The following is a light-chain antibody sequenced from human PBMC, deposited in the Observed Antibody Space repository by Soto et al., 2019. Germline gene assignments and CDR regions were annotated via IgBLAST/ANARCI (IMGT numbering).Light chain of an antibody. Sequence: DIQMTQSPSSLSASVGDRVTITCRASQSISTYLNWYQQKPGKAPKLLSYAASSLRSGVPSRFSGSGSGADFTLTLSSLGTGDFATYYCQQSYSTPPTFGQGNKVEI. CDR1: QSISTY. J-gene: IGKJ1*01. CDR2: AAS. CDR3: QQSYSTPPT. V-gene: IGKV1-39*01.